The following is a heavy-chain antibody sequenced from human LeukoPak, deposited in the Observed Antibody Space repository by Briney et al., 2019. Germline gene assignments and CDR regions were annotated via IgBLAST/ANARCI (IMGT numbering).Heavy chain of an antibody. J-gene: IGHJ4*02. CDR2: ISYDGSNK. CDR1: GFTFSSFG. D-gene: IGHD4-17*01. CDR3: ATDHGFHYGTYFDY. Sequence: GGSLRLSCAASGFTFSSFGMHWVRQAPGKGLEVVAVISYDGSNKYSADSVKGRFTISRDNSKNTLYLQMNSLRAEDTAVYYCATDHGFHYGTYFDYWGQGTLVTVSS. V-gene: IGHV3-30*03.